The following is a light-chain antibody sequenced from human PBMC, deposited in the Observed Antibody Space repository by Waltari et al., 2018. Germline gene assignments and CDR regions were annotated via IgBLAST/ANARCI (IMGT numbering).Light chain of an antibody. CDR2: EGS. CDR1: SSDVGSDNL. J-gene: IGLJ3*02. V-gene: IGLV2-23*01. Sequence: QSALTQPASVSGSPGQSITISCTGTSSDVGSDNLVSWYQQHPGKAPKIMIYEGSKRHSGVSNRFSGSKSGNTATLTISGLKAEDEADYYCCSYAGSSTLVFGGGTKLTVL. CDR3: CSYAGSSTLV.